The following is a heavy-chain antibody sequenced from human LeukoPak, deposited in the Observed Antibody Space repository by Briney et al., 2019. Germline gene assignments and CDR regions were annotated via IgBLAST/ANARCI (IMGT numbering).Heavy chain of an antibody. CDR2: MNPNSGNT. Sequence: ASVKVSCKASGYTFTSYDINWVRQATGQGLEWMGWMNPNSGNTGYAQKFQGRVTITRNTSISTAYMELSSLRSEDTAVYYCARGRRFRGYYYYYMDVWGKGTTVTVSS. J-gene: IGHJ6*03. V-gene: IGHV1-8*03. D-gene: IGHD3-10*01. CDR1: GYTFTSYD. CDR3: ARGRRFRGYYYYYMDV.